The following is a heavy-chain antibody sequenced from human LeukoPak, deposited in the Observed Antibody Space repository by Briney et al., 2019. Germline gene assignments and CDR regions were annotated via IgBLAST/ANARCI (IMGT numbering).Heavy chain of an antibody. CDR3: ARSPSGYRFDS. CDR1: GGSVNRGTFF. J-gene: IGHJ4*02. V-gene: IGHV4-61*01. CDR2: ISNSGST. Sequence: PSETLSLTCAVSGGSVNRGTFFWTWIRKPPGKGLEWIGYISNSGSTNYHPSLKSRVTISSDTSKTRFTLKLTSVTAADTAVYFRARSPSGYRFDSWGQGTLVTVSS. D-gene: IGHD3-22*01.